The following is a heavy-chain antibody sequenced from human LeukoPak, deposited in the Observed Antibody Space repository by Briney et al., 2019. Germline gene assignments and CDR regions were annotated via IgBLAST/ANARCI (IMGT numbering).Heavy chain of an antibody. CDR2: IDTSGPHI. V-gene: IGHV3-48*03. D-gene: IGHD2-15*01. CDR1: GFNFSNYE. J-gene: IGHJ4*02. Sequence: PGGSLRLSCAASGFNFSNYEMNWVRQAPGKGLEWVSYIDTSGPHIYYADSVKGRFTISRDNAQNSLYLQMNSLRAEDTAVYYCASLDGGSCSFDYWGQGTLVTVSS. CDR3: ASLDGGSCSFDY.